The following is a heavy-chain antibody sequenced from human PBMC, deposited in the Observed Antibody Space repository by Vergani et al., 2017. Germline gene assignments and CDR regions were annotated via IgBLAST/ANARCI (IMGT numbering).Heavy chain of an antibody. CDR2: IWYDGSNK. J-gene: IGHJ4*02. Sequence: QVQLVESGGGVVQPGRSLRLSCAASGFTFSSYGMHWVRQAPGKGLEWVAVIWYDGSNKYYADSVKGRFTISRDNSKNTLYLQMNSLRAEDTAVYYCARDCGGTCGDYGHYWGQGTLVTVSS. CDR1: GFTFSSYG. D-gene: IGHD4-17*01. CDR3: ARDCGGTCGDYGHY. V-gene: IGHV3-33*01.